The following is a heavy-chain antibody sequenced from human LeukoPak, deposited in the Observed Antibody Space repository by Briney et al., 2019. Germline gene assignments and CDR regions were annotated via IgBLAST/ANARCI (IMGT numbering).Heavy chain of an antibody. V-gene: IGHV4-39*07. CDR2: IYYSGST. J-gene: IGHJ4*02. Sequence: PSETLSLTCTVSGGSISSSNYYWGWIRQPPGKGLEWVGNIYYSGSTYYNPSLESRVTISVDTSKNQFSLKLSSVTAADTAVYYCATIPAFSPVWFGEEYDYWGQGTLVTVSS. D-gene: IGHD3-10*01. CDR3: ATIPAFSPVWFGEEYDY. CDR1: GGSISSSNYY.